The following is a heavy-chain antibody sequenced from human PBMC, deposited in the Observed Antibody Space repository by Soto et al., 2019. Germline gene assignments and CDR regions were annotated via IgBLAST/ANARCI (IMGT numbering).Heavy chain of an antibody. CDR1: GYSFSTYW. Sequence: GESLKISSEGSGYSFSTYWIGWVRQMPGKGLEWMGIIYPGDSDTRYSPSFRGQVTISADKSISTAYLQWSSLKASDTAMYYCARPSSGYAQHWGQGTLVTVSS. CDR2: IYPGDSDT. D-gene: IGHD3-22*01. CDR3: ARPSSGYAQH. J-gene: IGHJ1*01. V-gene: IGHV5-51*01.